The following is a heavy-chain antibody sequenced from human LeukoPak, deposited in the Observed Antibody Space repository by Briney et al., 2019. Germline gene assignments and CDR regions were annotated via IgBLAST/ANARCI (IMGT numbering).Heavy chain of an antibody. CDR3: ARVVYDSRGYYFDN. CDR2: IYYSGTT. J-gene: IGHJ4*02. V-gene: IGHV4-59*01. CDR1: GDSISSWY. Sequence: PSETLSLTCAVSGDSISSWYWSWIRQPPGKGLEWIGYIYYSGTTYYNPSLKSRVSISFDTSKNQFSLKLGSVTAADTAVYYCARVVYDSRGYYFDNWGQGTLVTVSS. D-gene: IGHD3-22*01.